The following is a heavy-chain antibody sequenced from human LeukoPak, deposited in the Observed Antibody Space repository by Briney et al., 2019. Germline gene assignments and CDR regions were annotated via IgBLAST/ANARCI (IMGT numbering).Heavy chain of an antibody. CDR3: ATDHMRGGRDYYYGMDV. Sequence: ASVKVSCKVSGYTLTELSMHWVRQAPGKGLEWMGGFDPEDGETIYAQKFQGRVTMTEDTSTDTAYMELSNLRSEDTAVYYCATDHMRGGRDYYYGMDVWGQGTTVTVSS. CDR2: FDPEDGET. CDR1: GYTLTELS. J-gene: IGHJ6*02. V-gene: IGHV1-24*01. D-gene: IGHD1-26*01.